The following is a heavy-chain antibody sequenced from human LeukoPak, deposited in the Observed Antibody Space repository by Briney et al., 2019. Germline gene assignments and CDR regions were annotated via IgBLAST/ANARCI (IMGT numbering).Heavy chain of an antibody. CDR1: GYTFTGYY. Sequence: GASVKVSCKASGYTFTGYYMHWVRQAPGQGLEWMGWINPNGGGTNYAQKFQGRVTMTRDTSISTAYMELSRLRSDDTAVYYCARALVYYDSSGYYGYWGQGTLVTVSS. J-gene: IGHJ4*02. V-gene: IGHV1-2*02. D-gene: IGHD3-22*01. CDR2: INPNGGGT. CDR3: ARALVYYDSSGYYGY.